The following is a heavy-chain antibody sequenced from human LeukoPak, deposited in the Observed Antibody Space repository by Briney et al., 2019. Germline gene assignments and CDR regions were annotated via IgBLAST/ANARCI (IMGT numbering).Heavy chain of an antibody. CDR2: IYSGGST. D-gene: IGHD2-15*01. Sequence: HPGGSLRLSCAASGFTVSSNYMSWVRQAPGKGLEWVSVIYSGGSTYYADSVKGRFTISRDNSKNTLYLQMNSLRAEDTAVYYCASGPKRITPFDYWGQGTLVTVSS. V-gene: IGHV3-66*01. J-gene: IGHJ4*02. CDR1: GFTVSSNY. CDR3: ASGPKRITPFDY.